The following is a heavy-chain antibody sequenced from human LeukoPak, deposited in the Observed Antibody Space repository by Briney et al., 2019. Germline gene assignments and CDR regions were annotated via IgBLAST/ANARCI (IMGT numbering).Heavy chain of an antibody. CDR1: GFTFSSYS. Sequence: GGSLRLSCAASGFTFSSYSMNWVRQAPGKGLEWVSYISSSSSTIYYADSVKGRFTISRDNAKNSLYLQMNSLRAEDTAVYYCAADSSGSFDYWGQGTLVTVSS. D-gene: IGHD3-22*01. J-gene: IGHJ4*02. CDR2: ISSSSSTI. CDR3: AADSSGSFDY. V-gene: IGHV3-48*01.